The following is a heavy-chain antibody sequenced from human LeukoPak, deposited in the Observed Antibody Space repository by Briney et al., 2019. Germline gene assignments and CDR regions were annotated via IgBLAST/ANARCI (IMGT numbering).Heavy chain of an antibody. CDR3: AIPPLSGTGSSRPLAEMDV. V-gene: IGHV3-48*04. CDR1: GFRFSSYS. J-gene: IGHJ6*02. CDR2: ISHTGSTM. D-gene: IGHD3-10*01. Sequence: GGSLRLSCAASGFRFSSYSMNWVRQAPGKGLEWISYISHTGSTMSYADSVKGRFTISRDNARNSLHLQMNSLRAEDTAVYYCAIPPLSGTGSSRPLAEMDVWGQGTTVTVSS.